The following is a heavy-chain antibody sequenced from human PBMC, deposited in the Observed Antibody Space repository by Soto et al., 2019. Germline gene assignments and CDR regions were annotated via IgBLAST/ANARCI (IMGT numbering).Heavy chain of an antibody. CDR3: AREMPPRRRPNYYATSGSFEY. Sequence: QVLLVQSGAEMKKPGSSMKVSCKASGGAFNNYAFSWLRHSPGQGLEWMGGIIPMFGTPKFAEKFQGRISITADDSTTTVYLELSGLRSGDTAIYYCAREMPPRRRPNYYATSGSFEYWGQGTLVTVSS. CDR1: GGAFNNYA. D-gene: IGHD3-22*01. J-gene: IGHJ4*02. V-gene: IGHV1-69*01. CDR2: IIPMFGTP.